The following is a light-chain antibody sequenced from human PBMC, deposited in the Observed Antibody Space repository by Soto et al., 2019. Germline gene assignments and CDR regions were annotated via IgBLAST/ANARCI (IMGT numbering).Light chain of an antibody. J-gene: IGKJ1*01. CDR1: QTVGNNY. V-gene: IGKV3-20*01. Sequence: EIVLTQSPGTLSLSPGERATLSCRASQTVGNNYLDWYQQKPGQAPRLLIYGASSRATVIPDRFSGSGSGTDFTVTISRLEHEDFAVYYCRQSATSPRTFGQGTKVEIK. CDR2: GAS. CDR3: RQSATSPRT.